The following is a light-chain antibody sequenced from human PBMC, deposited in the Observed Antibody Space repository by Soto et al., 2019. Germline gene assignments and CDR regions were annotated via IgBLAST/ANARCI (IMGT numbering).Light chain of an antibody. CDR1: QTISSW. CDR2: DAS. CDR3: QQYYNVPIT. V-gene: IGKV1-5*01. Sequence: IQMTQSPSTLSGSVGDRVTITCRASQTISSWLAWYQQKPGKAPKLLIYDASSLDTGVPSRFSGSGSGTDFTFTISSLQSEDIATYYCQQYYNVPITFGQGTRLEIK. J-gene: IGKJ5*01.